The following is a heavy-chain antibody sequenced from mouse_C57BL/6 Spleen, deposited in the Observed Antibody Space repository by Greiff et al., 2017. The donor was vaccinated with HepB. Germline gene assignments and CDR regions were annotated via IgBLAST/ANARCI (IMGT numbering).Heavy chain of an antibody. CDR1: GFSLTSYA. D-gene: IGHD3-2*02. CDR3: ARERQLRLDYAMDY. CDR2: IWTGGGT. J-gene: IGHJ4*01. Sequence: QVQLKQSGPGLVAPSQSLSITCTVSGFSLTSYAISWVRQPPGKGLEWLGVIWTGGGTNYNSALKSRLSISKDNSMSQVFLKMNSLQTDDTARYYCARERQLRLDYAMDYWGQGTSVTVSS. V-gene: IGHV2-9-1*01.